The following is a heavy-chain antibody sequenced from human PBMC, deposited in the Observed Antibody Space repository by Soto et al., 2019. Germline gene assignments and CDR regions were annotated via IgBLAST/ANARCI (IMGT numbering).Heavy chain of an antibody. CDR2: IYYSGST. J-gene: IGHJ4*02. D-gene: IGHD5-12*01. CDR1: GGSISSGDYY. Sequence: PSETLSLTCTVSGGSISSGDYYWSWIRQPPGKGLEWIGYIYYSGSTYYNPSLKSRVTISVDTSKNQFSLKLSSVTAADTAVYYCARAIRGYSGYDIIAGFDYWGQGTLVTVSS. CDR3: ARAIRGYSGYDIIAGFDY. V-gene: IGHV4-30-4*01.